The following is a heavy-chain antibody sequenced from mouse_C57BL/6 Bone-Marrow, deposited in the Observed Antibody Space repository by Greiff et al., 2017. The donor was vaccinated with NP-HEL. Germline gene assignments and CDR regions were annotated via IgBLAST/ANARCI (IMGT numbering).Heavy chain of an antibody. J-gene: IGHJ3*01. V-gene: IGHV2-9-1*01. CDR1: GFSLTSYA. D-gene: IGHD1-2*01. CDR3: ASITRLFAY. CDR2: IWTGGGT. Sequence: VKLMESGPGLVAPSQSLSITCTVSGFSLTSYAISWVRQPPGKGLEWLGVIWTGGGTHYNSALKSRLSISKDNSKSQVFLKMNILQTDDTSRYYCASITRLFAYWGQGTLVTVSA.